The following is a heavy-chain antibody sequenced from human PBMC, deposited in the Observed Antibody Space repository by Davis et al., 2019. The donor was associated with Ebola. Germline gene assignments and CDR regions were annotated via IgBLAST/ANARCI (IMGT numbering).Heavy chain of an antibody. CDR1: GFAVISNY. J-gene: IGHJ5*02. CDR3: ARVGIAAAGTELGWFDP. V-gene: IGHV3-53*01. Sequence: PGGSLRLSCAASGFAVISNYMTWVRQAPGKGLEWVSVIYIGGNTYYADSVKGRFTISRDNAKNSLYLQMNSLRDEDTAVYYCARVGIAAAGTELGWFDPWGQGTLVTVSS. D-gene: IGHD6-13*01. CDR2: IYIGGNT.